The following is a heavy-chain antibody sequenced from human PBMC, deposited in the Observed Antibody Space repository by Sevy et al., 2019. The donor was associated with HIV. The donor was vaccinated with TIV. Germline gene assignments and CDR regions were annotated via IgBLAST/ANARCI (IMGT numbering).Heavy chain of an antibody. CDR3: ARHPLGNWFDL. Sequence: SLTCNVSGGSISSSRHYWGWIRQSPGKSLEWIGSRFYSGGAYYNPSLQSRVTMSVDTSKNQFSLNVNSVTAADTAVYYCARHPLGNWFDLWGQGILVTVSS. J-gene: IGHJ5*02. CDR2: RFYSGGA. D-gene: IGHD3-16*01. CDR1: GGSISSSRHY. V-gene: IGHV4-39*01.